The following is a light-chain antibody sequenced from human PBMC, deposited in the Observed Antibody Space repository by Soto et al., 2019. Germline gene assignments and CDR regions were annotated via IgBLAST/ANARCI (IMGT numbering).Light chain of an antibody. Sequence: DIVMTHSPDSLAVSLGERATINCKSSQSVLYNSNNKNYLAWYQQKPGQPPKLLIYWASTRESGVPDRFSGSGSGTDFTLTISSLQAEDVAVYYCQQYHLAPLTFGGGTKVEIK. CDR2: WAS. CDR3: QQYHLAPLT. CDR1: QSVLYNSNNKNY. J-gene: IGKJ4*01. V-gene: IGKV4-1*01.